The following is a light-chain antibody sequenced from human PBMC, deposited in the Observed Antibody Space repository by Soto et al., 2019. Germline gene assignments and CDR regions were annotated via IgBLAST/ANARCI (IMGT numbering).Light chain of an antibody. CDR1: SSNIGAGFD. V-gene: IGLV1-40*01. J-gene: IGLJ2*01. CDR2: DNT. CDR3: QYYDSSLSGSVV. Sequence: QSVLTQPPSVSGAPGQRVTISCTGTSSNIGAGFDVHWYQKLPGTAPKLLIFDNTNRPSGVPDRFSASRSGTSASLAITGLQAGDEADYFCQYYDSSLSGSVVFGGGTQLTVL.